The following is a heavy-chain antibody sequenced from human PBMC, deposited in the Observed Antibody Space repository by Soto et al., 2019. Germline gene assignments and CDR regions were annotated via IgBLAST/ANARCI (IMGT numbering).Heavy chain of an antibody. D-gene: IGHD2-2*01. CDR3: ARAGGPSRAGAFDI. V-gene: IGHV4-31*02. CDR1: GGSISSGGYY. Sequence: QVQLQESGPGLVKPSQTLSLTCTVSGGSISSGGYYWSWIRQHPGKGREWIRYVYYSGSTYYNPSIKSRVTISVDTSKNQFSLTLSSVTAADTAVYYCARAGGPSRAGAFDIWGQGTMVTVSS. J-gene: IGHJ3*02. CDR2: VYYSGST.